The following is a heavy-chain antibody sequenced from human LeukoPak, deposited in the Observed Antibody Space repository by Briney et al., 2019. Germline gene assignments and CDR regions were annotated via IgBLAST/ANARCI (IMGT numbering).Heavy chain of an antibody. CDR1: AGSVSRPF. J-gene: IGHJ3*01. D-gene: IGHD3-22*01. V-gene: IGHV4-59*02. Sequence: PSHTLSLTCSLSAGSVSRPFGRWSRQPPGKGLEWIAFIHYRGSNKYHPPLHRVVTISIATSENNFSLKLTSVTAADAAVYYCASLLDHDSSGAADTFDLWGQGTVVTVSS. CDR2: IHYRGSN. CDR3: ASLLDHDSSGAADTFDL.